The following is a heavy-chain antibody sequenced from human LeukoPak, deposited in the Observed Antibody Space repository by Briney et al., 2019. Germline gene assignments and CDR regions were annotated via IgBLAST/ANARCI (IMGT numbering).Heavy chain of an antibody. CDR1: GYTFTGYY. J-gene: IGHJ4*02. CDR3: ARDQGVPYYFDY. CDR2: INPNSGGT. D-gene: IGHD3-10*01. Sequence: GASVKVSCKASGYTFTGYYMHWVRQAPGQGLEWMGWINPNSGGTNYAQKVQGRVTMTRDTSISTAYMELSRLRSDDTAVYYCARDQGVPYYFDYWGQGTLVTVSS. V-gene: IGHV1-2*02.